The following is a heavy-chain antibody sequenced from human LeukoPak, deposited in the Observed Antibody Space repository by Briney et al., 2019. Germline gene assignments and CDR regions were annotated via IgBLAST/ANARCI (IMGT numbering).Heavy chain of an antibody. D-gene: IGHD3-22*01. CDR3: ARWMYYYDSSVGWFDP. CDR2: INHSGST. Sequence: SETLSLTCAVYGGSFSGYYWSWIRQPPGKGLEWIGEINHSGSTNYNPSLKSRVTISVDTSKNQFSLKLSSVTAADTAVYYCARWMYYYDSSVGWFDPWGQGTLVTVSS. V-gene: IGHV4-34*01. CDR1: GGSFSGYY. J-gene: IGHJ5*02.